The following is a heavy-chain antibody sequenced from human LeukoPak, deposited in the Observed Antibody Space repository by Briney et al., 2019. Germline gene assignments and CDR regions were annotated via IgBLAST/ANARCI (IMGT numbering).Heavy chain of an antibody. Sequence: GGSLRLSCAGSGFTFSLYSMHWARQAPGKGLEWVSSISNSGSDIYYRDSVKGRFTISRDNAKNSLYLQMNSLRAEDTAVYYCAELGITMIGGVWGQGTLVTVSS. CDR2: ISNSGSDI. CDR3: AELGITMIGGV. D-gene: IGHD3-10*02. J-gene: IGHJ4*02. V-gene: IGHV3-21*01. CDR1: GFTFSLYS.